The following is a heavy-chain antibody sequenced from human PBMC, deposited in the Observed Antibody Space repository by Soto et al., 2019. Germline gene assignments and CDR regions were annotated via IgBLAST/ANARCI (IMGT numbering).Heavy chain of an antibody. CDR3: AASGYSYGYPAYWFDP. CDR1: GFTFTSSA. J-gene: IGHJ5*02. D-gene: IGHD5-18*01. V-gene: IGHV1-58*01. Sequence: SGKVSCKASGFTFTSSAVQWVRQARGQRLEWIGWIVVGSGNTNYAQKFQERVTITRDMSTSTAYMELSSLRSEDTAVYYCAASGYSYGYPAYWFDPSGQRTLVT. CDR2: IVVGSGNT.